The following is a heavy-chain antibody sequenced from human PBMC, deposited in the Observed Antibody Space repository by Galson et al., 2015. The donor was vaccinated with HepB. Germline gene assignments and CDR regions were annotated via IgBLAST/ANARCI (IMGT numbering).Heavy chain of an antibody. CDR2: ISYDGSNK. J-gene: IGHJ4*02. V-gene: IGHV3-30*18. D-gene: IGHD2-15*01. Sequence: SLRLSCAASGFTFSSYGMHWVRQAPGKGLEWVAVISYDGSNKYYADSVKGRFTISRDNSKNTLYLQMNSLRAEDTAVYYCAKDPVVVAAIPRYYFDYWGQGTLVTVSS. CDR3: AKDPVVVAAIPRYYFDY. CDR1: GFTFSSYG.